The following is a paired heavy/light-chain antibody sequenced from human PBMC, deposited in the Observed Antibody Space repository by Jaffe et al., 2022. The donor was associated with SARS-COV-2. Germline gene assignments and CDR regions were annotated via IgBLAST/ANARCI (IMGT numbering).Light chain of an antibody. CDR1: QSVSSSY. V-gene: IGKV3-20*01. CDR2: GAS. J-gene: IGKJ5*01. CDR3: QQYGSSPRS. Sequence: EIVLTQSPGTLSLSPGERATLSCRASQSVSSSYLAWYQQKPGQAPRLLIYGASSRATGIPDRFSGSGSGTDFTLTISRLEPEDFAVYYCQQYGSSPRSFGQGTRLEIK.
Heavy chain of an antibody. V-gene: IGHV4-4*02. CDR3: ARDRWKAYNWNYDYYYGMDV. J-gene: IGHJ6*02. D-gene: IGHD1-20*01. CDR2: IYHSGST. CDR1: GGSISSSNW. Sequence: QVQLQESGPGLVKPSGTLSLTCAVSGGSISSSNWWSWVRQPPGKGLEWIGEIYHSGSTNYNPSLKSRVTISVDKSKNQFSLKLSSVTAADTAVYYCARDRWKAYNWNYDYYYGMDVWGQGTTVTVSS.